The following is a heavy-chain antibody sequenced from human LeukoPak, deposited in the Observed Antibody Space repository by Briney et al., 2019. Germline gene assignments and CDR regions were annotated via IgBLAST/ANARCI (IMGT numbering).Heavy chain of an antibody. CDR3: ARVQAVGITIH. D-gene: IGHD6-19*01. CDR1: GGSFSGYY. CDR2: INHSGST. V-gene: IGHV4-34*01. Sequence: SETLSLTCAVYGGSFSGYYWSWIRQPPGKGLEWIGEINHSGSTNYNPSLKSRVTISVDTSKNQFSLKLSSVTAADTAVYYCARVQAVGITIHWGQGTLVTVSS. J-gene: IGHJ4*02.